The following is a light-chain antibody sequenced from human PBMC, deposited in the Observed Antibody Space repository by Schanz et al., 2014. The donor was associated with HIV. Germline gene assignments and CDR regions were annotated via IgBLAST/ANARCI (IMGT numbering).Light chain of an antibody. V-gene: IGKV1-33*01. J-gene: IGKJ2*01. CDR1: HDINNY. CDR3: QHYDNFPYT. CDR2: DGS. Sequence: DIHLTQSPSSLSASVGDRVTITCQASHDINNYLNWYQQKLGQAPKLLIYDGSSLEIGVPSRFSGSGSGTHFTLTISSLQPEDIATYYCQHYDNFPYTFGQGTKLEIK.